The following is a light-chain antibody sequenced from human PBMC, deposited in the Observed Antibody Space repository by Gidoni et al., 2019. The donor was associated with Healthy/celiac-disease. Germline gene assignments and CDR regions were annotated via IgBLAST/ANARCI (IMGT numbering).Light chain of an antibody. J-gene: IGLJ1*01. CDR3: SSYAGSNNYV. V-gene: IGLV2-8*01. Sequence: QSALTQPPSASGSPGQSVTISCTGTSSDVVGYNYVSWYQQHPGKAPKLMIYEVSKRPSGGTDRVSGSKSGNTASLTVSGRQAEDEADYYCSSYAGSNNYVFGTGTKVTVL. CDR2: EVS. CDR1: SSDVVGYNY.